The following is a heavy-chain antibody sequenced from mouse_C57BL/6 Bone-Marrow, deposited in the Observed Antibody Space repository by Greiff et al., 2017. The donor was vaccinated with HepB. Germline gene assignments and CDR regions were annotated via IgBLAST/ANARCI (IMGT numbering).Heavy chain of an antibody. CDR1: GYTFTSYW. CDR3: ANMVYFDY. J-gene: IGHJ2*01. D-gene: IGHD1-1*02. Sequence: QVQLQQPGAELVKPGASVKMSCKASGYTFTSYWITWVKQRPGQGLEWIGDIYPGSGSTNYNEKFKSKATLTVDKSSSTAYMQLSSLTSEDSAVYYCANMVYFDYWGQGTTLTVSS. CDR2: IYPGSGST. V-gene: IGHV1-55*01.